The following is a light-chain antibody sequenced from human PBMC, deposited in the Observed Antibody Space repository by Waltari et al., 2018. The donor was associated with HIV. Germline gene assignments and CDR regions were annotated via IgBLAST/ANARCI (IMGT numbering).Light chain of an antibody. CDR2: DTS. J-gene: IGKJ2*01. Sequence: DIQMTQFPSSLSASVGDTITITCRASQSISTFLIWYQQIPGKAPILLIYDTSTLQGDVPSRFSGSGSGTDFTLTVSSLQPEDFATYYCQQSYRAPYTFGQGTKLEIK. CDR1: QSISTF. V-gene: IGKV1-39*01. CDR3: QQSYRAPYT.